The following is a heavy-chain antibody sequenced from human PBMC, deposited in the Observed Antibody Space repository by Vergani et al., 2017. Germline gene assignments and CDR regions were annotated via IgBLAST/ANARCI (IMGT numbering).Heavy chain of an antibody. Sequence: EVQLVESGGGLVKPGGSLRLSCAASGFTFSSYSMNWVRQAPGKGLEWVSSISSSSSYIYYADSGKVRFTTSRDNAKNSLYLQMNSLRAEDTSVYYCASSGIFGGIKWGQGTLVTVSS. CDR2: ISSSSSYI. CDR3: ASSGIFGGIK. D-gene: IGHD3-3*01. CDR1: GFTFSSYS. J-gene: IGHJ4*02. V-gene: IGHV3-21*01.